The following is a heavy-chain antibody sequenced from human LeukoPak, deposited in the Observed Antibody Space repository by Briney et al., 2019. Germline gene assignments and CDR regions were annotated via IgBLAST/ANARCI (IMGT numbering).Heavy chain of an antibody. CDR2: ISASSSTI. CDR1: GFTFSSYS. Sequence: GGSLRLSCAASGFTFSSYSMNWVRQAPGKGLEWVSYISASSSTIFYADSVKGRFTISRDSAKNSLSLQMNSLRAKDTAVYYCATLTTGYLDPYYFDYWGQGTLVTVSS. D-gene: IGHD3-3*01. J-gene: IGHJ4*02. V-gene: IGHV3-48*04. CDR3: ATLTTGYLDPYYFDY.